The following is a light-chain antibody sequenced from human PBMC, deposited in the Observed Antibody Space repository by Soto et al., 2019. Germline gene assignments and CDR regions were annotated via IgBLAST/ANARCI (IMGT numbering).Light chain of an antibody. Sequence: QSALTQPASVSGSPGQSITISCTGTSSDVGGYNYVSWYQQHPGKAPKLMIYEVSNRPSGVSNRFSGSKSGNTASLTISGLQAEDEADYYFSSYTSSSTPGFGTGTKLTVL. CDR3: SSYTSSSTPG. V-gene: IGLV2-14*01. CDR1: SSDVGGYNY. CDR2: EVS. J-gene: IGLJ1*01.